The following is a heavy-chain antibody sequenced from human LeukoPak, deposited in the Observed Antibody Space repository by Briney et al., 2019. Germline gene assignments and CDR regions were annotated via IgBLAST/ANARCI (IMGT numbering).Heavy chain of an antibody. CDR1: GFTFSSYS. D-gene: IGHD1-26*01. CDR2: ITASGTAM. J-gene: IGHJ4*02. CDR3: ASSGSYRFDY. V-gene: IGHV3-48*02. Sequence: PGGSPRLPCAASGFTFSSYSMNWVRQAPGKGLEWVSHITASGTAMFYADSVKGRFTISRDNAKNSLYLQMNSLRDEDTAVYYCASSGSYRFDYWGQGTLVTVSS.